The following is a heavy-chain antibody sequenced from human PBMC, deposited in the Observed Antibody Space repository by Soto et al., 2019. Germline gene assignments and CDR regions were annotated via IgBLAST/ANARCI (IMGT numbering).Heavy chain of an antibody. D-gene: IGHD2-15*01. Sequence: EPLSVSCTVSGGCMANNNYDWGWVRQPPGKGLEWIGSAAYSGGTYKNPSLKSRVTVSVDTSKNQFSLKLTSVTAADTAVYYCAKVVVGATSHSDFDSWGQGTLVTVSS. CDR2: AAYSGGT. CDR1: GGCMANNNYD. CDR3: AKVVVGATSHSDFDS. V-gene: IGHV4-39*01. J-gene: IGHJ4*02.